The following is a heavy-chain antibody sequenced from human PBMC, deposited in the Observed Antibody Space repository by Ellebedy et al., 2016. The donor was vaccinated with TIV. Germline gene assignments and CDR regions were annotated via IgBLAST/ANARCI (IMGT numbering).Heavy chain of an antibody. D-gene: IGHD2-21*02. V-gene: IGHV4-59*01. Sequence: MPSETLSLTCSVSGGSIGSYFWTWVRQSPAKGLEWIGYVLSSGYTNYNPSVESRVTISIDTSKGQFSLRLTSVTAADTAVYYCARGYDNTGFYDCPYDHWGQGTLVTVSS. CDR1: GGSIGSYF. CDR3: ARGYDNTGFYDCPYDH. CDR2: VLSSGYT. J-gene: IGHJ4*02.